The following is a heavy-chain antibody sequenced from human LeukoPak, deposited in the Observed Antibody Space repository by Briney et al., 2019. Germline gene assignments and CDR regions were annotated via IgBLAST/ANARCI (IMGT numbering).Heavy chain of an antibody. Sequence: PGGSLRLSCAASGFTFSSYSMNWVRQAPGKGLEWVSSISSSSSYIYYADSVKGRFTISRDNAKNSLYLQMNSLRAEDTAVYYCAREVEQWHYYFDYWGQGTLFTVSS. D-gene: IGHD6-19*01. V-gene: IGHV3-21*01. CDR1: GFTFSSYS. J-gene: IGHJ4*02. CDR2: ISSSSSYI. CDR3: AREVEQWHYYFDY.